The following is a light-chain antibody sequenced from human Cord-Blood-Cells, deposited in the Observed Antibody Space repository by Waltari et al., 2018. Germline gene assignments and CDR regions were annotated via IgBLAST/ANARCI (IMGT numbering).Light chain of an antibody. Sequence: QSALTQPASVSGSPGQSITISCTGTSSDVGGYNYVSWYQQHPGKAPKLMIYDVSNPPSGGSYRFSGPKSGNTAFLTISGLQAEDEADYYCSSYTSSSTWVFGGGTKLTVL. J-gene: IGLJ3*02. CDR1: SSDVGGYNY. CDR2: DVS. V-gene: IGLV2-14*01. CDR3: SSYTSSSTWV.